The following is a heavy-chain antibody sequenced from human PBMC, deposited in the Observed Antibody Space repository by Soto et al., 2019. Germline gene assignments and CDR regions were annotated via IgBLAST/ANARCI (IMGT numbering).Heavy chain of an antibody. D-gene: IGHD2-8*01. J-gene: IGHJ6*02. Sequence: SETRSRTCTVSGGSISCYYWSWSRQPPGKGLEYIGYIYYSGSTNYNPSPKSRVTISVDTSKNQFSLKLTSVTAADTAIYYCARGKDIILMTMDVWGQGTTVTVSS. CDR3: ARGKDIILMTMDV. V-gene: IGHV4-59*01. CDR1: GGSISCYY. CDR2: IYYSGST.